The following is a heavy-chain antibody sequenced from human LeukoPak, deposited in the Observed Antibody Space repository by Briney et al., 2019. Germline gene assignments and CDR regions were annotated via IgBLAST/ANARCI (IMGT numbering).Heavy chain of an antibody. CDR1: GYSFTSYW. Sequence: GESLQISCKGSGYSFTSYWIGWVRPLPGKGLEWMGIIYPGDSDTRYSPSFQGQVTISADKSISTAYLQWSSLKASDTAMYYCARHVTYYGSGSYYSDYWGQGTLVTVSS. CDR3: ARHVTYYGSGSYYSDY. J-gene: IGHJ4*02. D-gene: IGHD3-10*01. V-gene: IGHV5-51*01. CDR2: IYPGDSDT.